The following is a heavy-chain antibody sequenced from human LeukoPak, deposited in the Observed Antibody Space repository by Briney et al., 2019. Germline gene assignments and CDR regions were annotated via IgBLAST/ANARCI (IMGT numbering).Heavy chain of an antibody. V-gene: IGHV3-15*01. D-gene: IGHD2-2*01. CDR3: TTVDGYCSSTSCYSHFQH. Sequence: GGSLRLSCAASGFTFSNAWMRWIRQAPGKGLEWVGRIKSKTDGGTTDYAAPVKGRFTISRDDSKNTLYLQMNSLKTEDTAVYYCTTVDGYCSSTSCYSHFQHWGQGTLVTVSS. J-gene: IGHJ1*01. CDR2: IKSKTDGGTT. CDR1: GFTFSNAW.